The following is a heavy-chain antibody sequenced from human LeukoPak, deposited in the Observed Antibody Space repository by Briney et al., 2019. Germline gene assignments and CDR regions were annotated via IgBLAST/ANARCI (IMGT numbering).Heavy chain of an antibody. J-gene: IGHJ4*02. D-gene: IGHD6-19*01. Sequence: PGGSLRLSCAASGFTFSSYGMHWVRQAPGKGLEWVAVISYDGSNKYYADSVKGRFTISRDNSKNTLYLQMNSLRAEDTAVYYCAKDMIAVAGGWDWGQGTLVTVSS. V-gene: IGHV3-30*18. CDR3: AKDMIAVAGGWD. CDR1: GFTFSSYG. CDR2: ISYDGSNK.